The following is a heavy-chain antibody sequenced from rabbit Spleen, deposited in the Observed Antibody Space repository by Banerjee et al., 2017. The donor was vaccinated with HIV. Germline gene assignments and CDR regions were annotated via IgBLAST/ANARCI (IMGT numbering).Heavy chain of an antibody. CDR3: AKWHTYDDYADPTQLDL. D-gene: IGHD2-1*01. V-gene: IGHV1S40*01. Sequence: QSLEESGGDLVKPEGSLTLTCKASGVSFSDKDVMCWVRQAPGKGLEWIACINIVTGKSVYASWAKGRFTVSKTSSTTVTLQMTSLTAADTATYFCAKWHTYDDYADPTQLDLWGPGTLVTVS. CDR2: INIVTGKS. J-gene: IGHJ3*01. CDR1: GVSFSDKDV.